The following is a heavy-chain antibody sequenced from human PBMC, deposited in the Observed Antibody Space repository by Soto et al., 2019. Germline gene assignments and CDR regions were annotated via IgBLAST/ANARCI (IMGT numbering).Heavy chain of an antibody. CDR1: GYSFTSYW. CDR3: ASSGRGRRREGHYYYGMDV. V-gene: IGHV5-51*01. J-gene: IGHJ6*02. CDR2: IYPGDSDT. D-gene: IGHD3-10*01. Sequence: GESLKISCKGSGYSFTSYWIGWVRQMPGKGLEWMGIIYPGDSDTRYSPSLQGQVTISADKSISTAYLQWSSLKASDTAMYYCASSGRGRRREGHYYYGMDVWGQGTTVTVSS.